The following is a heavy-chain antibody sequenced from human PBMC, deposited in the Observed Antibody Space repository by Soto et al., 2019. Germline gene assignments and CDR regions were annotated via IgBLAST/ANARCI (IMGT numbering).Heavy chain of an antibody. CDR3: ARELHGGSYGMDV. CDR1: GFTFSNYD. J-gene: IGHJ6*02. CDR2: ITTAGDT. Sequence: GGSLRLSCAASGFTFSNYDMHWVRQVTGKGLEWVSGITTAGDTYYSGSVKGRFTISREKAKNSLYLQMNSLSAGDTAVYYCARELHGGSYGMDVWGQGTTVTVSS. V-gene: IGHV3-13*01.